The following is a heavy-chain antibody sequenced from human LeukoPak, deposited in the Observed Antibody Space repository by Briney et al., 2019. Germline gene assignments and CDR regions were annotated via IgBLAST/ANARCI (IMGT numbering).Heavy chain of an antibody. CDR3: ARDPRYSSSSDAGEGHY. CDR1: GFTFSSYS. Sequence: PGGSLRLSCAASGFTFSSYSMNWVRQAPGKGLEWVSYISSSSSTIYYADSVKGRFTISRNNAKNSLYLQMNSLRAEDTAVYYCARDPRYSSSSDAGEGHYWGQGTLVTVSS. V-gene: IGHV3-48*01. CDR2: ISSSSSTI. J-gene: IGHJ4*02. D-gene: IGHD6-13*01.